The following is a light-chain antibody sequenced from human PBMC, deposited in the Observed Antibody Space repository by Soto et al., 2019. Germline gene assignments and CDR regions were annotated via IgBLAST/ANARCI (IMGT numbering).Light chain of an antibody. J-gene: IGLJ2*01. CDR2: DVT. CDR1: SNDIGPYNS. Sequence: QSALTQPASVSGSPGQSITISCTGTSNDIGPYNSVSWYQQHPGKAPKLLIYDVTNRASGVSDRFSGSKSGRTASLTISGLQAEAEADYYCSSYTSIIAVVFGGGTKLTVL. CDR3: SSYTSIIAVV. V-gene: IGLV2-14*03.